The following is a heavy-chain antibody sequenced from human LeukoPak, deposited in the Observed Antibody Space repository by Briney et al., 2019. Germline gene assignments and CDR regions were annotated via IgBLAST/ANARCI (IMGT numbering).Heavy chain of an antibody. D-gene: IGHD2-21*01. Sequence: SETLSLTCTVSGYSLTNGYYWVWIRQPPGKGLEWIGAVYHSGSTYYNPSLRSRVATSVDTSKNQFSLKLSSVTAADTAVYYCARGVVAHFDYWGQGTLVTVSS. CDR1: GYSLTNGYY. V-gene: IGHV4-38-2*02. CDR3: ARGVVAHFDY. CDR2: VYHSGST. J-gene: IGHJ4*02.